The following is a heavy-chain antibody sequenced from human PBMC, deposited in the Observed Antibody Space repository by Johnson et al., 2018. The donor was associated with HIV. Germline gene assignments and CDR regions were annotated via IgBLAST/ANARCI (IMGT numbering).Heavy chain of an antibody. CDR2: IGSSVSTI. CDR3: VRRPFGAAPGADAFDI. V-gene: IGHV3-11*04. Sequence: QVLLVESGGGLFKPGGSRGLSCAASGFPFRNYNMSWIPKAQGKGLEWVSYIGSSVSTIYYADPVRGRFTISRDNAKNSLYLQMNSLRADDTAVYYCVRRPFGAAPGADAFDIWGQGTMVTVSS. D-gene: IGHD6-13*01. CDR1: GFPFRNYN. J-gene: IGHJ3*02.